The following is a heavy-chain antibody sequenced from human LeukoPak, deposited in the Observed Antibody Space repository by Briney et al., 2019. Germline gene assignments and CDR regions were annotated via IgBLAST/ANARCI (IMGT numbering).Heavy chain of an antibody. CDR3: ARVVGATTYYY. Sequence: SETLSLTCTVSGGSVSSGSYYWSWIRQPPGTGLEWIGYIYYSGSTNYNPSLKSRVTISVDTSKNQFSLKLSSVTAADTAVYYCARVVGATTYYYWGQGTLVTVSS. CDR1: GGSVSSGSYY. CDR2: IYYSGST. V-gene: IGHV4-61*01. J-gene: IGHJ4*02. D-gene: IGHD1-26*01.